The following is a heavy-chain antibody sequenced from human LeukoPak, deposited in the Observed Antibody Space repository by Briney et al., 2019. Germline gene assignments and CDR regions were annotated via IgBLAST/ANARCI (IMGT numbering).Heavy chain of an antibody. CDR2: INPSGGST. Sequence: GASAKVSCKASGYTFTSYYMHWVRQAPGQGLEWMGIINPSGGSTSYAQKFQGRVTMTRDTSTSTVYMELSSLRSEDTAVYYCARGDRAAQLSWYFLLGHYGSGSSTPGDFDYWGQGTLVTVSS. CDR1: GYTFTSYY. V-gene: IGHV1-46*01. J-gene: IGHJ4*02. D-gene: IGHD3-10*01. CDR3: ARGDRAAQLSWYFLLGHYGSGSSTPGDFDY.